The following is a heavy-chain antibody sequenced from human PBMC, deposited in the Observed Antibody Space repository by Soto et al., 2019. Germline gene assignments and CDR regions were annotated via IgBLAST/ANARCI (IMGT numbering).Heavy chain of an antibody. CDR2: ISGSGDST. Sequence: EVQLLESGGGLVQPGGSLRLSCAASGFTFSSYAMSWVRQAPGKGLEWVSAISGSGDSTYYADSVKGRFTISRDNSKITLYLLMYSLRVEDTAVYYCANGRNQAAWGTTVDYWVQGTLVTVSS. CDR3: ANGRNQAAWGTTVDY. D-gene: IGHD1-7*01. J-gene: IGHJ4*02. CDR1: GFTFSSYA. V-gene: IGHV3-23*01.